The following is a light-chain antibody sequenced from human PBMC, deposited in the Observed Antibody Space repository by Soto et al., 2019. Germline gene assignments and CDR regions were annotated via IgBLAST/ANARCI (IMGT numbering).Light chain of an antibody. CDR1: SSDVGGYNF. J-gene: IGLJ2*01. CDR3: SSYTSSSTVV. CDR2: EVT. Sequence: QSAPTQPASVSGSPGHSITISCTGTSSDVGGYNFVSWYQQKPGKAPKLLIYEVTHRPSGISDRFSGSKSGNTASLTISGLQAEDEADYYCSSYTSSSTVVFGGGTKLTVL. V-gene: IGLV2-14*01.